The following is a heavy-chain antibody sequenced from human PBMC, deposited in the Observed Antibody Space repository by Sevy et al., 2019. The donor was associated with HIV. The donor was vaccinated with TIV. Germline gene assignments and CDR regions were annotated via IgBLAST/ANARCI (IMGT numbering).Heavy chain of an antibody. CDR2: IIPILGSV. D-gene: IGHD6-19*01. V-gene: IGHV1-69*13. CDR1: GGIFRSYG. Sequence: SVKVSCKASGGIFRSYGISWVRQAPGQGLEWMGGIIPILGSVNYAQKFQGRVTITADESTQTAYMELGSLRSEDTAVYYCARGGGNGWYYFDYWGQETLVTVSS. CDR3: ARGGGNGWYYFDY. J-gene: IGHJ4*02.